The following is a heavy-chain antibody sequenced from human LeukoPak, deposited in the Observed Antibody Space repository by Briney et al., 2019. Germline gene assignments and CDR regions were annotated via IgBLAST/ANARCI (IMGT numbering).Heavy chain of an antibody. CDR1: GFTFTIFG. Sequence: GGSLRLSCAASGFTFTIFGLNWVRQAPGKGPEWVSYIDARSGITYYADSVQGRFTLSRDNSKNTLYLQMNSLRAEDTAVYYCAKDRTAIVGATYYFDYWGQGTLVTVSS. CDR2: IDARSGIT. V-gene: IGHV3-48*01. J-gene: IGHJ4*02. CDR3: AKDRTAIVGATYYFDY. D-gene: IGHD1-26*01.